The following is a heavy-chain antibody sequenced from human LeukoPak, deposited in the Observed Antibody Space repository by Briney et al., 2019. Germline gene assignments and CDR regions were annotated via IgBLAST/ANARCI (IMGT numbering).Heavy chain of an antibody. V-gene: IGHV4-61*02. CDR2: IYTSGST. Sequence: SSETLSLTCTVSGGSISSGSYYWSWIRQPAGKGLEWIGRIYTSGSTNYNPSLKSRVTISVDTSKNQFSLKLSSVTAADTAVYYCARDEDNGSYYSSSWFDPWGQGTLVTVSS. CDR1: GGSISSGSYY. D-gene: IGHD1-26*01. J-gene: IGHJ5*02. CDR3: ARDEDNGSYYSSSWFDP.